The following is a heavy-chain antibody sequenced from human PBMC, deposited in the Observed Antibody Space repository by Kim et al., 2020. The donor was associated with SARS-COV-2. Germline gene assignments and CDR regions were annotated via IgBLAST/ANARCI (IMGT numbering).Heavy chain of an antibody. V-gene: IGHV3-30*10. CDR3: ARNLVGDTDLGP. D-gene: IGHD3-16*01. Sequence: GGSLRLSCAAPEFTFSRHVMHWVPQPPGKGLAWVALISYEGSTQRYTDSVRGRVTVSRDNSKNTLMLQMNSLRPEDTTVYYSARNLVGDTDLGPLGQGTLVTVSS. CDR1: EFTFSRHV. J-gene: IGHJ5*02. CDR2: ISYEGSTQ.